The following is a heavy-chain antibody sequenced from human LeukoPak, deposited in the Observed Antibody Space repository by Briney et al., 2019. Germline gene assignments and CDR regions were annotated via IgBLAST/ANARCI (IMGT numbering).Heavy chain of an antibody. CDR1: GGSISRYY. J-gene: IGHJ4*02. D-gene: IGHD3-22*01. Sequence: SETLSLTCTVSGGSISRYYWSWIRQPPGQGLEWIGYITHSGSTTYNPSLKGRVTISVDTSKNQFPLRLNSVTAADTAVYYCARNYADIGGFFSYYFEFWGQGALVTVSS. V-gene: IGHV4-59*08. CDR3: ARNYADIGGFFSYYFEF. CDR2: ITHSGST.